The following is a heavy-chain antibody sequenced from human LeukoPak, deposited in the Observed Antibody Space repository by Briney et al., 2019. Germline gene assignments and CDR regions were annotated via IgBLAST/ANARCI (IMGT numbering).Heavy chain of an antibody. V-gene: IGHV1-2*02. J-gene: IGHJ4*02. Sequence: ASVKVSCKASGYTFTGYYMHWVRQAPGQGLEWMGWINPNSGGTNYAQKFQGRVTMTRDTSISTAYMKLSRLRSDDTAVYYCARVLLGRRLLDYWGQGTLVTVSS. CDR1: GYTFTGYY. D-gene: IGHD3-10*01. CDR2: INPNSGGT. CDR3: ARVLLGRRLLDY.